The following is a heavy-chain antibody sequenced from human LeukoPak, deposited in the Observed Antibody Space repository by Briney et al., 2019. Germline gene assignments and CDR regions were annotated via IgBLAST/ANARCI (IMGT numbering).Heavy chain of an antibody. V-gene: IGHV1-2*02. D-gene: IGHD6-13*01. CDR3: ASFYPATQQLEHGGGSYYFDY. CDR2: INPDSGVT. CDR1: GYTFDGYY. Sequence: GASVKVSCKTSGYTFDGYYIHWLRQAPGQGLEWVGWINPDSGVTDSTENFQGRVTMTSDMSITTVYMELTRLRSDDTAVYYCASFYPATQQLEHGGGSYYFDYWGQGTLVTVSS. J-gene: IGHJ4*02.